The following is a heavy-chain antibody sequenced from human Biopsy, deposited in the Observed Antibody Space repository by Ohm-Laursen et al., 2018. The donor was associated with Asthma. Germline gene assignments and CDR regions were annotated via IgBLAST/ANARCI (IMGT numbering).Heavy chain of an antibody. D-gene: IGHD3-3*02. CDR2: HDHEEGGT. CDR1: GYSLTDLS. J-gene: IGHJ6*02. Sequence: SSVKVSCKISGYSLTDLSMHWVRQAPGQGLEWMGGHDHEEGGTVNARRFQGRVTMTEDTSTDTAYMELSSLSSDDTAVYYCARPSPNRDILYYYYHMDVWGQGTLVTVSS. V-gene: IGHV1-24*01. CDR3: ARPSPNRDILYYYYHMDV.